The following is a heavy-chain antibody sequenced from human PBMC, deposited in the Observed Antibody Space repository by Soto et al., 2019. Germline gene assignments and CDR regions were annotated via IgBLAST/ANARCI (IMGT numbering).Heavy chain of an antibody. J-gene: IGHJ4*02. V-gene: IGHV1-8*01. CDR3: ARDRVRRRFVH. CDR2: MNPNSGNT. D-gene: IGHD3-16*01. CDR1: GYTFTSYD. Sequence: QVQLVQSGAEVKKPGASVKVSCKASGYTFTSYDINWVRQATGQGLEWMGWMNPNSGNTGYAQKCQGRVTMTRNTSISTVYMDLSSQRSEDTAVYYCARDRVRRRFVHWGQGTVVTVSS.